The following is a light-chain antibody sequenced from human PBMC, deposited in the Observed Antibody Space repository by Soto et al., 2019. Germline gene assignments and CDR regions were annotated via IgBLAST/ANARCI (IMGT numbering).Light chain of an antibody. Sequence: QSALTQPASVSGSPGQSITISCTGTSSDVGGYNYVSWYQQHPGKAPKLMIYVVSNRPSGVSNRFSGSKSGNTASLTISGLQAEDEADYYCRSYTSSSTLLFGGGTKLTVL. CDR1: SSDVGGYNY. V-gene: IGLV2-14*01. CDR3: RSYTSSSTLL. J-gene: IGLJ3*02. CDR2: VVS.